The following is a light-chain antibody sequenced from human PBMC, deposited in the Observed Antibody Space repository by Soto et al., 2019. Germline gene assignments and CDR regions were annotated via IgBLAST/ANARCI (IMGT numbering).Light chain of an antibody. J-gene: IGKJ3*01. Sequence: EIVLTQSPGTLSVSPGERATLSCRASQNINSDYLAWYQQKPGQAPSLLIYGASTRAAGVPDRFSGSGSGTDFSLTINRLEPDDFAVFFCQQYGTAPPFGPGTKVDLK. CDR1: QNINSDY. CDR3: QQYGTAPP. V-gene: IGKV3-20*01. CDR2: GAS.